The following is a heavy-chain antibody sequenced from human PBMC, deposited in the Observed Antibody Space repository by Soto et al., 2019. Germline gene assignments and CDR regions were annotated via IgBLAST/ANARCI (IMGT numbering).Heavy chain of an antibody. J-gene: IGHJ4*02. V-gene: IGHV4-31*03. Sequence: QVQLQESGPRLVKPSQTLSLTCTVSGGSITRGGYYWTWIRQPPGKGLEWIGYIYSSGSTYYNPSLKRRLTMSVDTSTNQFSRKPSSVTVADTAVSYSARVASGGYAYFDYSGAGTLVTVSS. D-gene: IGHD5-12*01. CDR3: ARVASGGYAYFDY. CDR1: GGSITRGGYY. CDR2: IYSSGST.